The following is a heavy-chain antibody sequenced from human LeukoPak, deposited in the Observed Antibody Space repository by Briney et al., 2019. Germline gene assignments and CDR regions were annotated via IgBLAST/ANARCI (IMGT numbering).Heavy chain of an antibody. CDR1: RFTFSVHW. CDR3: ARDVKTVSAHQAH. Sequence: PGGSLRLSCAASRFTFSVHWMHWVRQAPGKGLEWVSRINPDESDKAYADSVKGRFTISRDNAKNSLYLQMNSLRAEDTAVYYCARDVKTVSAHQAHWGQGTLVTVSS. CDR2: INPDESDK. J-gene: IGHJ4*02. V-gene: IGHV3-74*01. D-gene: IGHD4-11*01.